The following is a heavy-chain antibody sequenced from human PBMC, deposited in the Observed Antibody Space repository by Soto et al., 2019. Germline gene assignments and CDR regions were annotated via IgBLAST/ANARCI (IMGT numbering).Heavy chain of an antibody. CDR1: GYTFISYG. CDR3: ARDPVAGTYFDY. V-gene: IGHV1-18*01. D-gene: IGHD6-19*01. J-gene: IGHJ4*02. Sequence: QVQLVQSGAEVKKPGASVKVSCKASGYTFISYGISWVRQAPGQGLEWMGWINAFNGNTNYAQKLQGRVTMTRDTSTSKAYMELRSLRSDDTAVYYCARDPVAGTYFDYWGQGTLVTVSS. CDR2: INAFNGNT.